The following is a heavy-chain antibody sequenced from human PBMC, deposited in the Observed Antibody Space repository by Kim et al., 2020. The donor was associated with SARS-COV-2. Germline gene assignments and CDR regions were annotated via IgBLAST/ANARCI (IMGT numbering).Heavy chain of an antibody. CDR3: AAEVRGVIYGFDP. D-gene: IGHD3-10*01. CDR2: MFHRGNT. J-gene: IGHJ5*02. Sequence: SETLSLTCSVSGYSISSDHYWGWIRQPPGKGLEWIGSMFHRGNTYYNPSLKSRVTISIDTSKNQFSLKLNSVTAADTAVYFCAAEVRGVIYGFDPWGQGTLVTVSS. V-gene: IGHV4-38-2*02. CDR1: GYSISSDHY.